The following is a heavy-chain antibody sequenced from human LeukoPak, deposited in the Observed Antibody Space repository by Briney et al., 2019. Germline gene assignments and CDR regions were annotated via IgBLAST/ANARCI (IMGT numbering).Heavy chain of an antibody. V-gene: IGHV3-74*01. CDR2: ISSDGSST. J-gene: IGHJ2*01. D-gene: IGHD6-13*01. CDR1: TFTFSRYW. CDR3: ARAQRIAGTHWYFDL. Sequence: GGSLRLSCAASTFTFSRYWMHWVRQAPGKGLVWVSRISSDGSSTNYADFVKGRFTISRDNAKNTVYLQMSSLRVEDMAVYYCARAQRIAGTHWYFDLWGRGTLVTVSS.